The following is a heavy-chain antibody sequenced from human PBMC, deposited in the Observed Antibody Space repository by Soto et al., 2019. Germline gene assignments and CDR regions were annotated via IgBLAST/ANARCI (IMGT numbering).Heavy chain of an antibody. V-gene: IGHV4-31*03. CDR1: GGSVSSVGDY. CDR3: ARKKGYSYGPHYFDY. J-gene: IGHJ4*02. D-gene: IGHD5-18*01. CDR2: IYYSGNT. Sequence: SETLSLTCTVSGGSVSSVGDYWSWIRQHPGKGLEWIGSIYYSGNTFYNPSLKSRVTISVDTSKNQFSLKLSSVTAADTAVYYCARKKGYSYGPHYFDYWGQGTRVTVSS.